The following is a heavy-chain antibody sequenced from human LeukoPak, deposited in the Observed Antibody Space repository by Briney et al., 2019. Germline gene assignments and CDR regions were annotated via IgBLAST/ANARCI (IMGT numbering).Heavy chain of an antibody. J-gene: IGHJ3*02. CDR3: ARVGIAAALDSFDI. V-gene: IGHV3-7*01. D-gene: IGHD6-13*01. CDR2: INQDGRKK. CDR1: GFTFSTYW. Sequence: PGGSLTLSCAASGFTFSTYWMIWVRQAPGKGLEWVANINQDGRKKYYMDSVKGRFTISRDNAKNSLYLQINTLRGEVTAVYFCARVGIAAALDSFDIWGQGTMVTVSS.